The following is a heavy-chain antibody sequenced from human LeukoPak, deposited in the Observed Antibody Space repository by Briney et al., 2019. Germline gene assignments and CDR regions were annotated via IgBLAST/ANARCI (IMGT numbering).Heavy chain of an antibody. D-gene: IGHD5-12*01. Sequence: SVKVSCKASGGTFSSYAISWVRQAPGQGLEWTGGIIPIFGTANYAQKFQGRVAITTDESTSTAYMELGSLRSEDTAVYYCARGQDIVATMGGRYYYYYMDVWGKGTTVTVSS. CDR1: GGTFSSYA. CDR2: IIPIFGTA. V-gene: IGHV1-69*05. J-gene: IGHJ6*03. CDR3: ARGQDIVATMGGRYYYYYMDV.